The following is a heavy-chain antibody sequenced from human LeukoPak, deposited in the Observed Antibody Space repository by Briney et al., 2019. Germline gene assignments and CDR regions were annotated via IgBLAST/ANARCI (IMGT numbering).Heavy chain of an antibody. D-gene: IGHD6-6*01. Sequence: GGCLRLFCAASGFTLTNAWMSSVRQAPGKGLEWVSRIKSKTDGGTTDYAAPVKGRFTISRDDSKNTLYLQMNTLKSQDTAVHYCATDSPIAPRTPFTYWAQETLFPVSS. V-gene: IGHV3-15*01. J-gene: IGHJ4*02. CDR1: GFTLTNAW. CDR3: ATDSPIAPRTPFTY. CDR2: IKSKTDGGTT.